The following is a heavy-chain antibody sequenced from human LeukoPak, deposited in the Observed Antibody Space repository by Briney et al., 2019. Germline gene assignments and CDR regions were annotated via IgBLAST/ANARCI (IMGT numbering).Heavy chain of an antibody. CDR1: GGTFSSYA. D-gene: IGHD1-1*01. CDR2: IIPIFGTA. V-gene: IGHV1-69*05. CDR3: ARESDLSWIDFDY. J-gene: IGHJ4*02. Sequence: ASVKVSCKASGGTFSSYAISWVRQAPGQGLEWTGRIIPIFGTANYAQKFQGRVTITTDESTSTAYMELSSLRSEDTAVYYCARESDLSWIDFDYWGQGTLVTVSS.